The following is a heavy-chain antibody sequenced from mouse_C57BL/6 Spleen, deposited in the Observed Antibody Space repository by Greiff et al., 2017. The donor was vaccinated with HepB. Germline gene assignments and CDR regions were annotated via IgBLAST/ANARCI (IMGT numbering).Heavy chain of an antibody. CDR1: GYTFTSYW. CDR3: ARRGLRYRAMDY. V-gene: IGHV1-55*01. J-gene: IGHJ4*01. Sequence: QVQLQQPGAELVKPGASVKMSCKASGYTFTSYWITWVKQRPGQGLEWIGDIYPGSGSTNYNEKFKSKATLTVVTSSSTAYMQLSSLTSEDSAVYYCARRGLRYRAMDYWGQGTSVTVSS. CDR2: IYPGSGST. D-gene: IGHD1-1*01.